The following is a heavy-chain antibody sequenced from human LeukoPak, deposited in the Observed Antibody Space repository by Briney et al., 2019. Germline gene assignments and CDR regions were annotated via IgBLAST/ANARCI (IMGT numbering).Heavy chain of an antibody. Sequence: PGRSLRLSCAASGFSFSSYGMHWVRQAPGKGLEWVAFIWYDGSNKYYADSVKGRFTISRDNSKNTLYLQMNSLRAEDTAVYYCARGETTDWGQGTLVSVSS. J-gene: IGHJ4*02. CDR3: ARGETTD. D-gene: IGHD4-11*01. CDR1: GFSFSSYG. CDR2: IWYDGSNK. V-gene: IGHV3-33*01.